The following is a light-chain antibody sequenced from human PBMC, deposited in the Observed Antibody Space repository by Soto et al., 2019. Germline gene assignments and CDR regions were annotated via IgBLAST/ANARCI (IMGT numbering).Light chain of an antibody. CDR2: DAS. CDR3: QQRSNWPRLT. CDR1: QSVSSY. Sequence: EIVFTQSPATLSFSPGERATLSCRASQSVSSYLAWYQQKPGQAPRLLIYDASNRATGIPARFSGSGSGTDFTLTISSLEPEDFAVYYCQQRSNWPRLTLGGGTKVDIK. V-gene: IGKV3-11*01. J-gene: IGKJ4*01.